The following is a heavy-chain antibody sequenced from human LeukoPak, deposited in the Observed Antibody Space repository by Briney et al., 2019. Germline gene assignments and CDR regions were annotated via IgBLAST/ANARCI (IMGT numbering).Heavy chain of an antibody. Sequence: PGGSLRLSCAASGFTFSSYGMNWVRQAPGKGLEWVSSISSSSSYIYYADSVKGRFTISRDNAKNSLYLQMNSLRAEDTAVYYCARDHPYYYDSSGYQYYFDYWGQGTLVTVSS. D-gene: IGHD3-22*01. CDR3: ARDHPYYYDSSGYQYYFDY. V-gene: IGHV3-21*01. CDR2: ISSSSSYI. CDR1: GFTFSSYG. J-gene: IGHJ4*02.